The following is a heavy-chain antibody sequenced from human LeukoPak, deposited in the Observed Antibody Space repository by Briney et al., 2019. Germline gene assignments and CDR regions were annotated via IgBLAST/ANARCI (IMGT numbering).Heavy chain of an antibody. CDR3: ARGRRFGELSHPTYYFDY. D-gene: IGHD3-10*01. V-gene: IGHV5-51*01. J-gene: IGHJ4*02. CDR2: IYPGDSDT. CDR1: GYSFTSYW. Sequence: KTGESLKISCKGSGYSFTSYWIGWVRQMPGKGLEWMGIIYPGDSDTRYSPSFQGQVTISADKSISTAYLQWSSLKASDTAVYYCARGRRFGELSHPTYYFDYWGQGTQVTVSS.